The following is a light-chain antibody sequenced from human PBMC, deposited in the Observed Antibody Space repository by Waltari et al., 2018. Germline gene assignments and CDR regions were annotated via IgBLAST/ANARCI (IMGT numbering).Light chain of an antibody. CDR1: SLRTYY. CDR3: NTRDMSGDVV. Sequence: SSELSQDPAVSVALGQTVRITCQGDSLRTYYASWSRQKPGQSPVLLIYGKNNRPSGIPDRVSASSSGNTASLTITGARAEDEADYYCNTRDMSGDVVFGGGTNLTVL. V-gene: IGLV3-19*01. J-gene: IGLJ2*01. CDR2: GKN.